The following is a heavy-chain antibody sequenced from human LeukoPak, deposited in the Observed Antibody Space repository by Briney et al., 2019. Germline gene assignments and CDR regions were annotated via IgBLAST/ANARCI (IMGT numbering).Heavy chain of an antibody. Sequence: GGSLRLSCAASGFTFSSYSMNWVRQAPGKGLEWVSSISSSSSYIYYADSVKGRFTISRENAKNSLYLQMNSLRAEDTAVYYCARNLPIAAAGSGAFDYWGQGTLVTVSS. J-gene: IGHJ4*02. D-gene: IGHD6-13*01. CDR1: GFTFSSYS. CDR2: ISSSSSYI. V-gene: IGHV3-21*01. CDR3: ARNLPIAAAGSGAFDY.